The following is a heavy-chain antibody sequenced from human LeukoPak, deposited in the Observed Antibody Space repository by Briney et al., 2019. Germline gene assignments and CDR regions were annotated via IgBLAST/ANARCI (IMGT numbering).Heavy chain of an antibody. D-gene: IGHD4-17*01. J-gene: IGHJ4*02. CDR3: ARHDYGDYLYYFDY. CDR2: INHSGST. CDR1: GGSFSGYY. Sequence: SETLSLTCAVYGGSFSGYYWSLIRQPPGKGLEWIGEINHSGSTNYNPSLKSRVTISVDTSKNQFSLKLSSVTAADTAVYYCARHDYGDYLYYFDYWGQGTLVTVSS. V-gene: IGHV4-34*01.